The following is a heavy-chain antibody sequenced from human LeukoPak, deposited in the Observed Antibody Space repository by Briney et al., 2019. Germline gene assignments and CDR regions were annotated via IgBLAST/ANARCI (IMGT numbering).Heavy chain of an antibody. D-gene: IGHD5-12*01. V-gene: IGHV1-2*02. Sequence: ASVKVSCKASGYTFTGYYMHWVRQAPGQGLEWMGWINPNSGGTNYAQKFQGRVTITADKSTSTAYMELSSLRSEDTAVYYCARDHKPGNSGYNYHKGWFDPWGQGTLVTVSS. J-gene: IGHJ5*02. CDR3: ARDHKPGNSGYNYHKGWFDP. CDR1: GYTFTGYY. CDR2: INPNSGGT.